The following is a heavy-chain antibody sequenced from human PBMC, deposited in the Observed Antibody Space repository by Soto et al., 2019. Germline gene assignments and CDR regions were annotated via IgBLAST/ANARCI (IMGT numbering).Heavy chain of an antibody. D-gene: IGHD7-27*01. Sequence: QVQLVESGGGVVQPGRSLRLSCAASGFTFSSYGMHWVRQAPGKGLEWVAVISYDGSNKYYADSVKGRFTISRDNSKNTLYLQMNSLRAEDTAVYYCAKDLGSHADHTGADYWGQGTPVTVSS. CDR3: AKDLGSHADHTGADY. CDR2: ISYDGSNK. J-gene: IGHJ4*02. CDR1: GFTFSSYG. V-gene: IGHV3-30*18.